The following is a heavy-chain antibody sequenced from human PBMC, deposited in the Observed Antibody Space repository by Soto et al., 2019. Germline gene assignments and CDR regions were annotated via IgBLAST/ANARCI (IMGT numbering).Heavy chain of an antibody. CDR2: ISWNSGSI. J-gene: IGHJ4*02. D-gene: IGHD3-22*01. Sequence: GGSLRLSCAASGFTLDDYAMHWVRQAPGKGLEWVSGISWNSGSIGYADSVKGRFTISRDNAKNSLYLQMNSLRAEDTALYYCAKAGYDSSGYYFVDYWGQGTLVTVSS. V-gene: IGHV3-9*01. CDR3: AKAGYDSSGYYFVDY. CDR1: GFTLDDYA.